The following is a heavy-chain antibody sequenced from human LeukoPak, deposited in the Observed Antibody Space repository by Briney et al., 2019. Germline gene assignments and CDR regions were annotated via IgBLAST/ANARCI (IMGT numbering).Heavy chain of an antibody. CDR1: GGSFSGYY. Sequence: SETLSLTCAVYGGSFSGYYWSWIRQPPGKGLEWIGEINHSGSTNYNPSLKSRVTISVDTSKNQFSLKLSSVTAADTAVYYCARYYSDSSGYLTSYFAYWGQGTLVTVSS. CDR3: ARYYSDSSGYLTSYFAY. V-gene: IGHV4-34*01. D-gene: IGHD3-22*01. CDR2: INHSGST. J-gene: IGHJ4*02.